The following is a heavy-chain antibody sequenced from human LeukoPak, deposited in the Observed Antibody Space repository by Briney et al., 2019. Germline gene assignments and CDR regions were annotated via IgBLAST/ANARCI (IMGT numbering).Heavy chain of an antibody. V-gene: IGHV3-49*03. CDR1: GFTFGDYA. CDR3: TRDAANDILTGYYGFDY. Sequence: GGSLRLSCTASGFTFGDYAMSWFRQAPGKGLEWVGFIRSKAYGGTTEYAASVKGRFTISRDDSKSIAYLQMNSLKTEDTAVYYCTRDAANDILTGYYGFDYWGQGTLVTVSS. J-gene: IGHJ4*02. D-gene: IGHD3-9*01. CDR2: IRSKAYGGTT.